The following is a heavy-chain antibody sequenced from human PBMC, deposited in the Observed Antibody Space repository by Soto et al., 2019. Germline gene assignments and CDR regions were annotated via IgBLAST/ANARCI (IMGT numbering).Heavy chain of an antibody. CDR2: ISGSGGST. CDR3: ARSTSRGGSGWDLYPPDY. CDR1: GFTFSSYA. V-gene: IGHV3-23*01. Sequence: GGSLRLSCAASGFTFSSYAMSWVRQAPGKGLEWVSAISGSGGSTYYADSVKGRFTISRDNSKNTLYLQMNSLRAEDTAVYYCARSTSRGGSGWDLYPPDYWGQGTLVTVSS. J-gene: IGHJ4*02. D-gene: IGHD6-19*01.